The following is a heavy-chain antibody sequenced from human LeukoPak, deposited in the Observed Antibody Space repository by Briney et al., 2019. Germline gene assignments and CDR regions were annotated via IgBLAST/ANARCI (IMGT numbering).Heavy chain of an antibody. Sequence: SETLSLTCGVYGGSFSGYYWSWIRQPLGKGLEWIGEINRSGSTNYNPSLKSRVTISVDTSKNQFSLKLSSVTAADTAVYYCARVYRGVIITRYYFDYWGQGTLVTVSS. CDR3: ARVYRGVIITRYYFDY. CDR2: INRSGST. CDR1: GGSFSGYY. J-gene: IGHJ4*02. V-gene: IGHV4-34*01. D-gene: IGHD3-10*01.